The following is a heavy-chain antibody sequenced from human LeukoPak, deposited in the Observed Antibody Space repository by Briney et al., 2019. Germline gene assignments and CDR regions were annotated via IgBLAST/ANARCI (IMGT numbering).Heavy chain of an antibody. D-gene: IGHD3-9*01. CDR3: AKDPIYDCLTGYRDY. V-gene: IGHV3-23*01. J-gene: IGHJ4*02. Sequence: GGSLRLSCAASGFTFSSYAMSWVRQAPGKGLEWVSAISGSGGSTYYADSVKGRFTISRDNTKNTLYLQMKSLRAEDTAVYYCAKDPIYDCLTGYRDYWGQGTLVTVSS. CDR2: ISGSGGST. CDR1: GFTFSSYA.